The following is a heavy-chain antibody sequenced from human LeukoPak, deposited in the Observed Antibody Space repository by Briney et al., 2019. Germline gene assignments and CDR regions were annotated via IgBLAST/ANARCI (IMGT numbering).Heavy chain of an antibody. J-gene: IGHJ4*02. CDR3: AKGTYCSGGSCYPRELGY. CDR2: ISYDGSNK. CDR1: GFTFSSYG. Sequence: PGRPLRLSCAASGFTFSSYGMHWVRQAPGKGLEWVAVISYDGSNKYYADSVKGRFTISRDNSKNTLYLQMNSLRAEDTAVYYCAKGTYCSGGSCYPRELGYWGQGTLVTVSS. D-gene: IGHD2-15*01. V-gene: IGHV3-30*18.